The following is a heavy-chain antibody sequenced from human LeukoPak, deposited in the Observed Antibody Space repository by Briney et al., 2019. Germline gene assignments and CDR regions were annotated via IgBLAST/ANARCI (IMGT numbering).Heavy chain of an antibody. CDR3: ATRSRGHSYGGFDY. Sequence: GGSLRLSCAASGFTFDDYGMSWVRQAPGKGLEWVSGINWNGGATGYADSVKGRFTISRDNAKNSLFLQMNSLRAEDTALYYCATRSRGHSYGGFDYWGQGTLVTVSS. J-gene: IGHJ4*02. CDR1: GFTFDDYG. V-gene: IGHV3-20*04. CDR2: INWNGGAT. D-gene: IGHD5-18*01.